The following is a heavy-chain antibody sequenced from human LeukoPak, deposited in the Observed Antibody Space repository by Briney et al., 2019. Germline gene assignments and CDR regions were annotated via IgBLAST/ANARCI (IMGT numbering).Heavy chain of an antibody. Sequence: SETLSLTCTVSGYSISSGYYWGWIRPPPGKGLEWIGTIYHSGSTYYNPSLKSRVTISIDTSKTQFSLKLSSVTAADTAVYYCARDPFGEYAFDSGGQGTMVTVSS. CDR3: ARDPFGEYAFDS. J-gene: IGHJ3*02. D-gene: IGHD3-10*01. CDR1: GYSISSGYY. CDR2: IYHSGST. V-gene: IGHV4-38-2*02.